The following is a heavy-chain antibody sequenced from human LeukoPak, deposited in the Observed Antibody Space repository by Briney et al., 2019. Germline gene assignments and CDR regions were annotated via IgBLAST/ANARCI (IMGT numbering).Heavy chain of an antibody. V-gene: IGHV3-30*04. CDR3: AREAYSSSWRPYYYYYYGMDV. CDR2: ISYDGSNK. D-gene: IGHD6-13*01. CDR1: GFTFSSYA. J-gene: IGHJ6*04. Sequence: PGRSLRLSCGASGFTFSSYAMHWVRQAPGKGREWGAVISYDGSNKYYADSVKGRFTISRDNSKNTLYLQMNSLRAEDTAVYYCAREAYSSSWRPYYYYYYGMDVWGKGTTVTVSS.